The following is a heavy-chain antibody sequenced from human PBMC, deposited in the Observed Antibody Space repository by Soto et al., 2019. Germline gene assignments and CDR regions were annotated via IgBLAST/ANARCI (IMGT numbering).Heavy chain of an antibody. Sequence: SETLSLTCTVFGGTISSGGYYWSWIRQHPGQGLAWLGYIYYSGSTYYNPSLKSRVTISVDTSKNQCSLKLSSVTAADTAVYYCARDDIVVVQAAKFAQSADNWFDPWGQGTLVTVSS. CDR1: GGTISSGGYY. CDR2: IYYSGST. CDR3: ARDDIVVVQAAKFAQSADNWFDP. V-gene: IGHV4-31*03. D-gene: IGHD2-2*01. J-gene: IGHJ5*02.